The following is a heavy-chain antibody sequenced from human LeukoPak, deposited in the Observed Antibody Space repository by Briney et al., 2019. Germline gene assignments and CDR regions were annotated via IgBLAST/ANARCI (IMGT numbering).Heavy chain of an antibody. CDR3: ARSGDILTAYYYYFDY. D-gene: IGHD3-9*01. CDR2: IYYSGTT. J-gene: IGHJ4*02. Sequence: SETLSLTCTVSDGSINNYYWSWIRQPPGKGLEWIGYIYYSGTTNYNPSLKSRVTISVDTSKNQFSLKLSSVTAADTAVYYCARSGDILTAYYYYFDYWGQGTLVTVSS. CDR1: DGSINNYY. V-gene: IGHV4-59*08.